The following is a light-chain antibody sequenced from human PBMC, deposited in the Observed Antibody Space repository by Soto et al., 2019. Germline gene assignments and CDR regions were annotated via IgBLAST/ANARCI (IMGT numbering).Light chain of an antibody. V-gene: IGKV3-20*01. CDR2: DAS. CDR3: QQYGSSPIT. CDR1: QSVSNNY. J-gene: IGKJ5*01. Sequence: EIVLTQSPGTLSLSPGERATLSCRASQSVSNNYLAWYQQKPGQAPRLLIYDASYRATGIPARFIGSGSGTDFTLTISSLEPEDFAVYYCQQYGSSPITFGQGTRLEIK.